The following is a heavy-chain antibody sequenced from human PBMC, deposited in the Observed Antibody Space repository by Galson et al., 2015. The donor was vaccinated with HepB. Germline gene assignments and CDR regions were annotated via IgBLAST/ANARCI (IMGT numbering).Heavy chain of an antibody. D-gene: IGHD5-18*01. V-gene: IGHV6-1*01. CDR2: TYYRSKWYS. J-gene: IGHJ4*02. Sequence: CAISGDSVSSNRAAWNWIRQSPSRGLEWLGRTYYRSKWYSDYPVSVKSRITINPDTSKNQFSLQLNSVTPDDTAVYYCARDRDAAMVEGFDYWCQGTLVTVSS. CDR1: GDSVSSNRAA. CDR3: ARDRDAAMVEGFDY.